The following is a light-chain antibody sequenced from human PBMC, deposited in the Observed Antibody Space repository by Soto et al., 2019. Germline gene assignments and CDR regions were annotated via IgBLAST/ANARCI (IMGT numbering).Light chain of an antibody. CDR1: SSDVGGSFY. Sequence: QSALTQPASVSGSPGQSITISCTGTSSDVGGSFYVSWFQQHPDKAPKLMIYEVSNRPSGISNRFSGSKSGNTASLTISGLQAEDEADYYCSSYSSRSTLVFGIGTKVTVL. V-gene: IGLV2-14*01. CDR3: SSYSSRSTLV. CDR2: EVS. J-gene: IGLJ1*01.